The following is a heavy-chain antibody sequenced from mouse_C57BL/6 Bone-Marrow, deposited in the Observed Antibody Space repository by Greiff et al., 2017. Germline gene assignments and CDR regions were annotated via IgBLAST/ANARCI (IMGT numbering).Heavy chain of an antibody. CDR1: GYTFTSYN. CDR3: ARVYGSTWYFDV. CDR2: IYPGNGDT. D-gene: IGHD1-1*01. V-gene: IGHV1-12*01. J-gene: IGHJ1*03. Sequence: QVQLQQSGAELVRPGASVKMSCKASGYTFTSYNMHWVKQTPKQGLEWIGAIYPGNGDTSYNQKFKGKATLTVHNSSSTAYLQLSSLTSEDSAVYFCARVYGSTWYFDVWGTGTTVTVSS.